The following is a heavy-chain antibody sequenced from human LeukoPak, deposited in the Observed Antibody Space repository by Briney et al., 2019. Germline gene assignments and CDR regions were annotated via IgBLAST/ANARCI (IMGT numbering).Heavy chain of an antibody. CDR3: ARVWFGEALDV. CDR1: GFTFSSYA. V-gene: IGHV3-30*04. D-gene: IGHD3-10*01. CDR2: ISYDGSNK. Sequence: PGRSLRLSCAASGFTFSSYAMHWVRQAPGKGLEWVAVISYDGSNKYYADSVKGRFTISRDNSKNTLYLQMNSLRAEDTAVYYCARVWFGEALDVWGKGTTVTISS. J-gene: IGHJ6*04.